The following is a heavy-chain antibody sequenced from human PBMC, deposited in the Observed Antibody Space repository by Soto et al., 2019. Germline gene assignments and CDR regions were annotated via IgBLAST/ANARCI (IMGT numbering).Heavy chain of an antibody. Sequence: ASVKVSCKASGYTFTGYYMHWVRQAPGQGLEWMGWINPNSGGTNYAQKFQGWVTMTRDTSISTAYMELSRLRSDDTAVYYCARDSGESGTYYDFSELLYGMAVWGQGTTVTVSS. D-gene: IGHD3-3*01. CDR1: GYTFTGYY. CDR3: ARDSGESGTYYDFSELLYGMAV. V-gene: IGHV1-2*04. J-gene: IGHJ6*02. CDR2: INPNSGGT.